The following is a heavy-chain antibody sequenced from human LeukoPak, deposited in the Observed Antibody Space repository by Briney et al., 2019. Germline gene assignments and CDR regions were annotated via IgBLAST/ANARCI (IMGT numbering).Heavy chain of an antibody. V-gene: IGHV3-23*01. J-gene: IGHJ4*02. CDR1: GFTFSSYA. CDR3: AKSSSGYYTFDY. D-gene: IGHD3-3*01. CDR2: ISGSGGST. Sequence: GGSLRLSCAASGFTFSSYAVSWVRQAPGKGLEWVSTISGSGGSTYYADSVKGRFTISRDNSKNTLYLQMNSLRAEDTAVYYCAKSSSGYYTFDYWGQGTLVTVSS.